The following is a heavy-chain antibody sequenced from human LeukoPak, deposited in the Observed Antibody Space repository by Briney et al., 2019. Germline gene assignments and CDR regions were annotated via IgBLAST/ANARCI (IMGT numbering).Heavy chain of an antibody. D-gene: IGHD3-22*01. CDR1: GFTFSSYW. CDR3: AKAPYDSGEPHNWYFDL. V-gene: IGHV3-7*03. J-gene: IGHJ2*01. CDR2: IKQDGSEK. Sequence: GGSLRLSCAASGFTFSSYWMSWVRQAPGKGLEWVANIKQDGSEKYYVDSVKGRFTISRDNAKNSLYLQMNSLRAEDTALYYCAKAPYDSGEPHNWYFDLWGRGTLVTVSS.